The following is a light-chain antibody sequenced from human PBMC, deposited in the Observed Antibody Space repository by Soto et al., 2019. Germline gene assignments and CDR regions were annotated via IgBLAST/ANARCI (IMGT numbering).Light chain of an antibody. J-gene: IGKJ1*01. V-gene: IGKV1-5*03. Sequence: DIQVAQSPSTLSASVGERVTITCRASQGISTWLAWYQHKPGTAPKLLIYKASTLDRGVSSRFSGSGSETEFTLTISSLQPEDSATYYCQQYSSYSPWLFGQGTKVEI. CDR2: KAS. CDR3: QQYSSYSPWL. CDR1: QGISTW.